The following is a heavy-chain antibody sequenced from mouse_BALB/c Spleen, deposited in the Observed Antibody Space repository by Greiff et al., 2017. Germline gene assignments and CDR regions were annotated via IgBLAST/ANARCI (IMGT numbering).Heavy chain of an antibody. CDR3: ARERGGYGSIFDY. Sequence: QVQLKESGPGLVAPSQSLSITCTVSGFSLTGYGVNWVRQPPGKGLEWLGMIWGDGSTDYNSALKSRLSISKDNSKSQVFLKMNSLQTDDTARYYCARERGGYGSIFDYWGQGTTLTVSS. D-gene: IGHD1-1*01. CDR1: GFSLTGYG. CDR2: IWGDGST. V-gene: IGHV2-6-7*01. J-gene: IGHJ2*01.